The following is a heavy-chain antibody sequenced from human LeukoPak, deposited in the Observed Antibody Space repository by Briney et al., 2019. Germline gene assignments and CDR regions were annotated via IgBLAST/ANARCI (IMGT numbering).Heavy chain of an antibody. V-gene: IGHV1-69*13. CDR1: GGTFSSYA. J-gene: IGHJ6*02. CDR3: ASPYCSSTSCRTLYYYYGMDV. D-gene: IGHD2-2*01. Sequence: SVKVSCKASGGTFSSYAISWVRQAPGQGLEWMGGIIPIFGTANYAQKFQGRVTITADESTSTAYMELSSLRSEDTAVYYCASPYCSSTSCRTLYYYYGMDVWAKGPRSPSP. CDR2: IIPIFGTA.